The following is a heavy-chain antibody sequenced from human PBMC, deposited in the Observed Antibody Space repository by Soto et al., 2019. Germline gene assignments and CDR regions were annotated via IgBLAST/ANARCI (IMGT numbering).Heavy chain of an antibody. CDR2: IGPVDSYT. CDR3: ARLASCTGTSCHYYFMDV. D-gene: IGHD2-2*01. J-gene: IGHJ6*02. V-gene: IGHV5-10-1*01. Sequence: GESLKISCKASGYSFSTHWITWVRQMPGKGLEWMGRIGPVDSYTKYSPSFQGHVTISVDKSISTACLQWSSLKASDTAIYYCARLASCTGTSCHYYFMDVWGQGTTVTVSS. CDR1: GYSFSTHW.